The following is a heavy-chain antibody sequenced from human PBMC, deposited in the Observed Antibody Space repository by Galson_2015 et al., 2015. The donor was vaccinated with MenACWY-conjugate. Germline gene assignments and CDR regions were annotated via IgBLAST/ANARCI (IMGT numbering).Heavy chain of an antibody. CDR1: GFTFRNYW. CDR3: ARGHYGMDV. CDR2: IKKDGSEK. J-gene: IGHJ6*02. V-gene: IGHV3-7*03. Sequence: PRLSCAVSGFTFRNYWMTWVRQAPGKGLEWVASIKKDGSEKYYVDSVKGRFTISRDNTKNSMYLEMNSLRAEDTAIYYCARGHYGMDVWGQGTTVTASS.